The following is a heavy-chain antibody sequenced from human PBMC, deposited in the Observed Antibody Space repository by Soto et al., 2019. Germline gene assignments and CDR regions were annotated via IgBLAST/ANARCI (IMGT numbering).Heavy chain of an antibody. CDR1: GYSFTSLD. V-gene: IGHV1-8*01. CDR2: MEPSTGRT. Sequence: ASVKVSCKASGYSFTSLDINWVRQTAGQGLEWMGWMEPSTGRTGYAQKFQGRVTMTSDTSINTAYMELTTLTSDDTALYYCARGVSAGVDYWGQGTLVTVSS. D-gene: IGHD1-26*01. J-gene: IGHJ4*02. CDR3: ARGVSAGVDY.